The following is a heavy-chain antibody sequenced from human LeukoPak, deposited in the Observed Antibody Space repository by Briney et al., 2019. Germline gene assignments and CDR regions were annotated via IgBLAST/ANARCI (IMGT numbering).Heavy chain of an antibody. CDR2: ISNSGGRT. J-gene: IGHJ4*02. V-gene: IGHV3-23*01. D-gene: IGHD5-12*01. CDR1: GFTFSRYS. Sequence: GGSLRLSCADSGFTFSRYSMNWARQAPGKGLEWVSSISNSGGRTFYTDSVKGRFTISRDNSKITLYLQMNSLRAEDTAVYYCAKSYNGYESKPDYWGQGTLVTVSS. CDR3: AKSYNGYESKPDY.